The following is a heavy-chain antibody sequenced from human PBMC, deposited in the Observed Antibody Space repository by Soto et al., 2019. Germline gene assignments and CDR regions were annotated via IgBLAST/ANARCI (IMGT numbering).Heavy chain of an antibody. CDR3: AKDGLTTPVYYYYGMDV. D-gene: IGHD4-4*01. Sequence: GGSLRLSCEVSGFTFRSYGMHWVRQAPRKGLEWVAVISYDGSNKYYADSVKGRFTISRDNSKNTLYLQMNSLRAEDTAVYYCAKDGLTTPVYYYYGMDVWGQGTTVTVSS. V-gene: IGHV3-30*18. CDR2: ISYDGSNK. CDR1: GFTFRSYG. J-gene: IGHJ6*02.